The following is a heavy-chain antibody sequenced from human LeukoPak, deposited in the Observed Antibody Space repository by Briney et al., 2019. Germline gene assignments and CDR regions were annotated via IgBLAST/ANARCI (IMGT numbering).Heavy chain of an antibody. Sequence: GGSLRLSCAASGFTFNSYAMYWVRQAPGKGLEWVSGMRGSGGSTYYADSAKGRFTISRDKAKNSLYLQMNSLRDEDTAVYYCARSIVVVPAAMSVGIHNWFDPWGQGTLVTVSS. V-gene: IGHV3-23*01. CDR3: ARSIVVVPAAMSVGIHNWFDP. D-gene: IGHD2-2*01. CDR1: GFTFNSYA. CDR2: MRGSGGST. J-gene: IGHJ5*02.